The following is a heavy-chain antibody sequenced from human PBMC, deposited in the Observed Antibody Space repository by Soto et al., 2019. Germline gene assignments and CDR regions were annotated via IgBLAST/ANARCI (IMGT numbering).Heavy chain of an antibody. V-gene: IGHV5-10-1*01. J-gene: IGHJ5*02. Sequence: RGESLKISCKGSGYSFTSYWISWVRQMPGKGLEWMGRIDPSASYTNYSPSFQGHVTISADKSISTAYLQWSSLKASDTAMYYCASQLYYYDSSGPPPGWFDPWGQGTLVTVSS. D-gene: IGHD3-22*01. CDR2: IDPSASYT. CDR3: ASQLYYYDSSGPPPGWFDP. CDR1: GYSFTSYW.